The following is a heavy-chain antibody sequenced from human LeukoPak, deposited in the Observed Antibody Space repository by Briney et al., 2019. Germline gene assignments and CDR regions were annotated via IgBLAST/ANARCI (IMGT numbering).Heavy chain of an antibody. Sequence: GGSLRLSCAASGFTFSSYWMSWVRQAPGKGLEWVANIKLDGSEKNYVDSVKGRFTISRDNTKNSLYLQMNSLRVEDTAVFYCARDQYDTWSRRGNFDSWGQGTLVIVSS. D-gene: IGHD3-3*01. V-gene: IGHV3-7*03. CDR3: ARDQYDTWSRRGNFDS. CDR1: GFTFSSYW. CDR2: IKLDGSEK. J-gene: IGHJ4*02.